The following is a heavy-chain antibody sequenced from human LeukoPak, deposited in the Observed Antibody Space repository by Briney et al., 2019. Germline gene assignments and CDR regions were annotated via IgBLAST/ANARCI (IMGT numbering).Heavy chain of an antibody. CDR2: IYYSGST. V-gene: IGHV4-61*01. CDR1: GFSVTTDSYC. D-gene: IGHD3-22*01. Sequence: SETLSLTCTVSGFSVTTDSYCWGWIRQPPGKGLEWIGYIYYSGSTNYNPSLKSRVTISVDTSKNQFSLKLSSVTAADTAVYYCARVNYDSSGYYSYYFDYWGQGTLVTVSS. CDR3: ARVNYDSSGYYSYYFDY. J-gene: IGHJ4*02.